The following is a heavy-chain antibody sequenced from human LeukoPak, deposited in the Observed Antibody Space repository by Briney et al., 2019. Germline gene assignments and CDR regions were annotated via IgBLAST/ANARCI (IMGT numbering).Heavy chain of an antibody. Sequence: GGSLRLSCAASGFTVSSNYMSWVRQAPGKGLEWVSVIYSGGSTYYADSVKGRFTISRDNSKNTLYLQMNSLRAEDTAVYYCARGPPGGGYDIYYYYYMDVWGKGTTVTVSS. J-gene: IGHJ6*03. D-gene: IGHD5-12*01. V-gene: IGHV3-66*01. CDR3: ARGPPGGGYDIYYYYYMDV. CDR1: GFTVSSNY. CDR2: IYSGGST.